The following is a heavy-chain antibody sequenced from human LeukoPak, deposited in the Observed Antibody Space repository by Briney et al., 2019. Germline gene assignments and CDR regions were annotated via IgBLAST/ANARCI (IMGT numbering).Heavy chain of an antibody. CDR1: GGSISSGSYY. J-gene: IGHJ4*02. Sequence: PSETLSLTXTVSGGSISSGSYYWSWIRQPAGKGLEWIGRIYTSGSTNYNPSLKSRVTISVDTSNNQFPLKLSSVTAADTAVYYCARAITIFGVVTAFFDYWGQGTLVTVSS. CDR3: ARAITIFGVVTAFFDY. CDR2: IYTSGST. V-gene: IGHV4-61*02. D-gene: IGHD3-3*01.